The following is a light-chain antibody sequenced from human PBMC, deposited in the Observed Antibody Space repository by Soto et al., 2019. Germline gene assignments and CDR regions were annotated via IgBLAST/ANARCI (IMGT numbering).Light chain of an antibody. CDR3: QQYGSSPPT. J-gene: IGKJ3*01. Sequence: IVLTQSPDTLSLSPGDRATLSCRASHSVSRSLAWYQQKPGQAPRLLISGASTRAAGIPARFSGSGSGTDFTLTISRLEPEDFAVYYCQQYGSSPPTFGPGTKVDI. CDR1: HSVSRS. V-gene: IGKV3-20*01. CDR2: GAS.